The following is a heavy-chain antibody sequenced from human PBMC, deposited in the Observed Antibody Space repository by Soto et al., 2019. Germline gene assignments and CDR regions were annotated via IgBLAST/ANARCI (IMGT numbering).Heavy chain of an antibody. J-gene: IGHJ5*02. D-gene: IGHD6-13*01. CDR2: IIPIFGTA. V-gene: IGHV1-69*13. CDR3: ARGLIAAPGPFDP. Sequence: SVKVSCKASGGTFSSYAISWVRQAPGQGLEWMGGIIPIFGTANYAQKFQGRVTITADESTSTAYMELSSLRSEDTAVYYCARGLIAAPGPFDPCCQGTLVSVFS. CDR1: GGTFSSYA.